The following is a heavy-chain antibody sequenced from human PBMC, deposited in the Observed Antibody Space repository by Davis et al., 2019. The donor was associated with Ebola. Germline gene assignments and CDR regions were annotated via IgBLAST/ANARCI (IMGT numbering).Heavy chain of an antibody. CDR2: ISSSSSYI. J-gene: IGHJ3*02. D-gene: IGHD6-19*01. Sequence: GESLKISCAASGFTFSSYSMNWVRQAPGKGLEWVSSISSSSSYIYYADSVKGRFTISRDNAKNSLYLQMNSLRAEDTAVYYCAKDRSSGWRDAFDIWGQGTMVTVSS. CDR1: GFTFSSYS. CDR3: AKDRSSGWRDAFDI. V-gene: IGHV3-21*01.